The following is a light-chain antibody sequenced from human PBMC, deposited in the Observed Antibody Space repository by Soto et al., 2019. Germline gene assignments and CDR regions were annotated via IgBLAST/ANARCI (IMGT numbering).Light chain of an antibody. J-gene: IGLJ2*01. V-gene: IGLV1-47*01. Sequence: QSVLTQPASASGTPGQRVTISCSGSSSNIGSNYVYWYQQLPGTAPKLLIYRNNQRPSGVPDRFSGSKSGTSASLAISGLRSEDEADYYCAAWDDSRSVVFGGGTKLTVL. CDR1: SSNIGSNY. CDR3: AAWDDSRSVV. CDR2: RNN.